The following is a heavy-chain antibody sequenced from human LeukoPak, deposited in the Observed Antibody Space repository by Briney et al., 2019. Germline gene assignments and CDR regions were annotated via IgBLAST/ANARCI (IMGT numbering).Heavy chain of an antibody. J-gene: IGHJ6*03. CDR1: GGSISSHY. Sequence: SETLSLTCTVSGGSISSHYWSWIRQPPGKGLEWIGYIYYSGSTNYNPSLKSRVTISVDTSKNQFSLKLSSVTAADPAVYYCAREIPYYYYMDVWGEGTTVTVSS. V-gene: IGHV4-59*11. CDR3: AREIPYYYYMDV. CDR2: IYYSGST.